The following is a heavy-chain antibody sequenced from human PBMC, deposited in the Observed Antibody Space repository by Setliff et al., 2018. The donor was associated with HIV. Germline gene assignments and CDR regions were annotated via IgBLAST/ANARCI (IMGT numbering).Heavy chain of an antibody. V-gene: IGHV3-48*04. D-gene: IGHD3-10*01. CDR2: ISSSSSII. CDR1: GFTFSIYS. J-gene: IGHJ4*02. Sequence: PGGSLRLSCAASGFTFSIYSMNWVRQAPGKGLEWVSYISSSSSIIYYADSVKGRFTISRDNAKNSLFLQMNSLRAEDTAVYYCAPALGMVRGVIYDYWGQGTLVTVSS. CDR3: APALGMVRGVIYDY.